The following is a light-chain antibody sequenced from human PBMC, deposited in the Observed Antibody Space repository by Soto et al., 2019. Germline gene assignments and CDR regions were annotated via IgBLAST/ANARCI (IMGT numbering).Light chain of an antibody. CDR2: DAS. V-gene: IGKV1-5*01. CDR3: QQYNTYPWT. Sequence: DLQMAQSPSTLSASVGGRVTITCRASQSIRRRLAWYQQKPGKAPNLLIYDASSLESGVPSRFSGGGSGTEFTLTISSLQPEDFATSYCQQYNTYPWTFGQGTKVELK. J-gene: IGKJ1*01. CDR1: QSIRRR.